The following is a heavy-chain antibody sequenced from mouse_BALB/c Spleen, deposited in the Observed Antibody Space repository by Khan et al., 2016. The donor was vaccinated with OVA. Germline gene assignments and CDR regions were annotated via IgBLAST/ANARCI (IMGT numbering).Heavy chain of an antibody. CDR1: GYNFTSYW. V-gene: IGHV1-5*01. J-gene: IGHJ2*01. CDR2: ISPGISDT. CDR3: TRSYDSYYFDY. D-gene: IGHD2-4*01. Sequence: VQLKESGTVLARPGASVKMSCKASGYNFTSYWMHWVKQRPGQGLEWIGAISPGISDTRYNQKFKVKAKLTAVTSASPASMELSSLTNEDSAVYFCTRSYDSYYFDYWGQGTTLRVSS.